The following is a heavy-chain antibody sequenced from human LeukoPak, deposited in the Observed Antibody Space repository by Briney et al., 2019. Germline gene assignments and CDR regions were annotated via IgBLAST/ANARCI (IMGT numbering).Heavy chain of an antibody. CDR3: ARRIGGANNFDN. CDR2: TSGSGGTT. CDR1: GFTFSSYA. J-gene: IGHJ4*02. D-gene: IGHD1-26*01. V-gene: IGHV3-23*01. Sequence: GGSLRLSCAASGFTFSSYAMSWVRQAPGKGLEWVSVTSGSGGTTYYADSVKGRFTISRDNTKNTLYLQMNSLRDEDTAVYYCARRIGGANNFDNWGQGTLVTVSS.